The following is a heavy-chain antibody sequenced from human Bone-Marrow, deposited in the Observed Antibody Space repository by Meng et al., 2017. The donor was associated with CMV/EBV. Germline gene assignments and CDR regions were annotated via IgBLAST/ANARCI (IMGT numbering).Heavy chain of an antibody. CDR2: ISSSGSTI. D-gene: IGHD2-21*01. J-gene: IGHJ3*02. Sequence: GGSLRLSCAASGFTFSDYYMSWIRQAPGKGLEWVSYISSSGSTIYYADSVKGRFTISRDNAKNSLYLQMNSLRAEDTAVYYCARGALSVVVIAIPCDAFDIWGQGIRVTVSS. CDR3: ARGALSVVVIAIPCDAFDI. CDR1: GFTFSDYY. V-gene: IGHV3-11*01.